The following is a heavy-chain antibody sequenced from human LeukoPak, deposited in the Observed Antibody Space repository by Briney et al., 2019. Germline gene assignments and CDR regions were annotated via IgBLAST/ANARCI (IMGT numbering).Heavy chain of an antibody. CDR1: TFKFSDYT. CDR2: ISRSGRNI. V-gene: IGHV3-21*01. J-gene: IGHJ4*02. Sequence: PGGSLRLSCAGGTFKFSDYTMNWVRQSPEKGLEWVSSISRSGRNIYYADSVKGRFTMSRDNAKNSFYLQMNRLRVDDTAVYYCASRVAATTWDYWGQETRVTVSS. D-gene: IGHD1-26*01. CDR3: ASRVAATTWDY.